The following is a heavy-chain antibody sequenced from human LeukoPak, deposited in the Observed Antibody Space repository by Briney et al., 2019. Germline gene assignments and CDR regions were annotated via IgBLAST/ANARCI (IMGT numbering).Heavy chain of an antibody. Sequence: GGSLRLSCAASGFTFSSYAMHWVRQAPGKGLEYVSAISSNGGSTYYANSVKGRFTISRDNSKNTLYLQMGSLRAEDMAVYYCARANPYGDYDYWGQGTLVTVSS. V-gene: IGHV3-64*01. CDR2: ISSNGGST. CDR1: GFTFSSYA. CDR3: ARANPYGDYDY. J-gene: IGHJ4*02. D-gene: IGHD4-17*01.